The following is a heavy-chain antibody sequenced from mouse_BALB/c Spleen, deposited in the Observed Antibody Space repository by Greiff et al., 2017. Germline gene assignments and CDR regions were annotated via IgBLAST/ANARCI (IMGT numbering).Heavy chain of an antibody. CDR3: ASHYGNHYFDY. CDR2: ISSGGGST. CDR1: GFAFSSYD. V-gene: IGHV5-12-1*01. D-gene: IGHD2-1*01. J-gene: IGHJ2*01. Sequence: EVQVVESGGGLVKPGGSLKLSCAASGFAFSSYDMSWVRQTPEKRLEWVAYISSGGGSTYYPDTVKGRFTISRDNAKYTLYLQMSSLKSEDTAMYYCASHYGNHYFDYWGQGTTLTVSS.